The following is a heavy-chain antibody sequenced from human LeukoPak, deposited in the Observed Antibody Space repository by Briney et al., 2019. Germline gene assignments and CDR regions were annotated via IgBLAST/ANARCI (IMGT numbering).Heavy chain of an antibody. V-gene: IGHV1-2*02. Sequence: GASVKVSCKASGYTFTGYYMHWVRQAPGQGLEWMGWINPNSGGTNYAQKFQGRVTMTRDTSISTAYMELSRLRSDDTAVYYCARDFYYDSSGYYFESLYYFDYWGQGTLVTVSS. CDR1: GYTFTGYY. D-gene: IGHD3-22*01. CDR2: INPNSGGT. J-gene: IGHJ4*02. CDR3: ARDFYYDSSGYYFESLYYFDY.